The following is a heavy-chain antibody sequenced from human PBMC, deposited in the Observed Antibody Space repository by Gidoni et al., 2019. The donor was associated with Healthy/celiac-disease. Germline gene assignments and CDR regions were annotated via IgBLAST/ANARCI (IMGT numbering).Heavy chain of an antibody. CDR1: GFTFSSYA. Sequence: QVQLAVSGGGVFQPVRFLRLLCAASGFTFSSYAMHWVCQAPGKGLEWVAVISYDGSNKYCADSVKGRFTISRDNSKNTLYLQMNSLRDEDTAVYYCARGRGYSYGPLDYWGQGTLVTVSS. J-gene: IGHJ4*02. V-gene: IGHV3-30-3*01. D-gene: IGHD5-18*01. CDR3: ARGRGYSYGPLDY. CDR2: ISYDGSNK.